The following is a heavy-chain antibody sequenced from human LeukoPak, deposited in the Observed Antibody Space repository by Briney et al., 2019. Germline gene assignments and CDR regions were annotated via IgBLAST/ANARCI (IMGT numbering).Heavy chain of an antibody. CDR3: ASSVDTAMVASGFFDY. V-gene: IGHV4-39*01. CDR2: IYYSGST. CDR1: GGSISSSSYY. Sequence: SETLSLTCTVSGGSISSSSYYWGWIRQPPGKGLEWIGSIYYSGSTYYNPSLKSRVTISVDTSKNQFSLKLSSVTAADTAVYYCASSVDTAMVASGFFDYWGQGTLVTVSS. J-gene: IGHJ4*02. D-gene: IGHD5-18*01.